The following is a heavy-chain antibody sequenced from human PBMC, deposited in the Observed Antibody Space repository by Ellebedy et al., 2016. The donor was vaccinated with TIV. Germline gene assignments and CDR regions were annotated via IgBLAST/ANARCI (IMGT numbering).Heavy chain of an antibody. V-gene: IGHV4-34*12. D-gene: IGHD6-19*01. CDR2: IIHGGSA. J-gene: IGHJ3*01. CDR3: AREGAAEAEGTFDV. Sequence: MPSETLSLTCTVSGGSISSYYWSWIRQPPGQGLEWIGEIIHGGSANYNPSLKSRVTISLDTSKNQLSLNLTSVTAADTAVYYCAREGAAEAEGTFDVWGQGTMATVSS. CDR1: GGSISSYY.